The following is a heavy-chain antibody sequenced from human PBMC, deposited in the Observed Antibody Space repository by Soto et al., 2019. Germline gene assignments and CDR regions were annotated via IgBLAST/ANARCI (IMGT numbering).Heavy chain of an antibody. CDR3: AXXXAAGLNDY. V-gene: IGHV1-18*01. J-gene: IGHJ4*02. CDR1: GYTFTSYG. CDR2: ISAYNGNT. D-gene: IGHD6-13*01. Sequence: QVQLVQSGAEVKKPGASVKVSCKASGYTFTSYGISWVRQAPGQGLEWMGWISAYNGNTKYVQKFXXXXXXXXSXXXXXXXXXXXXXXXXXXXXXXXAXXXAAGLNDYWGQGTLVTVSS.